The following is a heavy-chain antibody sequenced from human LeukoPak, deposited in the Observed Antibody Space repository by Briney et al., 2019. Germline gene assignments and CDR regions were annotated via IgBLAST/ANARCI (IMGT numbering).Heavy chain of an antibody. V-gene: IGHV3-23*01. CDR1: GFTFSSYA. J-gene: IGHJ3*02. D-gene: IGHD3-3*01. Sequence: PGGSLRLSCAASGFTFSSYAMTWVRQAPGKGLEWVSAISGSGGGTYYADSVKGRFTISRDNAKNSLYLQMNSLRAEGTAVYYCARDMGITIFGVVIDAFDIWGQGTMVTVSS. CDR3: ARDMGITIFGVVIDAFDI. CDR2: ISGSGGGT.